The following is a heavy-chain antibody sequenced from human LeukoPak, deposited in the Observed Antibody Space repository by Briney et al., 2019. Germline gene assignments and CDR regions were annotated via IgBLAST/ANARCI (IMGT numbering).Heavy chain of an antibody. J-gene: IGHJ6*03. CDR2: SNHSGST. CDR3: ARRTRYFDWLSSNYYYYYYMDV. D-gene: IGHD3-9*01. CDR1: GGSFSGYY. V-gene: IGHV4-34*01. Sequence: SETLSLTCAVHGGSFSGYYWSWIRQPTGKGLEWIGESNHSGSTNYNPSLKSRVTISVDTSKNQFSLKLSSVTAADTAVYYCARRTRYFDWLSSNYYYYYYMDVWGKGTTVTISS.